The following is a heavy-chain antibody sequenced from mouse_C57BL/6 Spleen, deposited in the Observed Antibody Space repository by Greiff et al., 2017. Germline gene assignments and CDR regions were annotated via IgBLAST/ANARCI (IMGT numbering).Heavy chain of an antibody. D-gene: IGHD1-1*01. CDR3: ARPVVATDWFAY. CDR1: GFNIKNTY. J-gene: IGHJ3*01. Sequence: EVMLVESVAELVRPGASVKLSCTASGFNIKNTYMHWVKQRPEQGLEWIGRIDPANGNTKYAPKFQGKATITADTSSNTAYLQLSSLTSEDTAIYYCARPVVATDWFAYWGQGTLVTVSA. V-gene: IGHV14-3*01. CDR2: IDPANGNT.